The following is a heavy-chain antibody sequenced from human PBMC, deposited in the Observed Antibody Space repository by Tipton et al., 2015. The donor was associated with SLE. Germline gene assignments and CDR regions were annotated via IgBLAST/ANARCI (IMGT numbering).Heavy chain of an antibody. J-gene: IGHJ3*02. CDR2: ISYSGST. CDR3: ARLVNYYDRGAFDI. D-gene: IGHD3-22*01. Sequence: LRLSCTVSGGSISSSSYYWGWIRQTPGKGLEWIGSISYSGSTYYNPSLKSRVTISVDTSKNQFSLKLSSVTAADTAVYYCARLVNYYDRGAFDIWGQGTMVTVSS. CDR1: GGSISSSSYY. V-gene: IGHV4-39*07.